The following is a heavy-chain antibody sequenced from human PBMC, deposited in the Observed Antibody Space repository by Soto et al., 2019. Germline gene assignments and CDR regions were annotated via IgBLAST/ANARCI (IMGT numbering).Heavy chain of an antibody. Sequence: SETLSLTCAVYGGSFSGYYWSWIRQPPGKGLEWIGSISYSGTTYYNPSLRSRVTISVDTSKNQFSLKLSSLTAADTAVYYCARRSGYNFYYNYYGLDVWGQGTTVTVSS. CDR1: GGSFSGYY. J-gene: IGHJ6*02. D-gene: IGHD3-22*01. CDR3: ARRSGYNFYYNYYGLDV. CDR2: ISYSGTT. V-gene: IGHV4-34*01.